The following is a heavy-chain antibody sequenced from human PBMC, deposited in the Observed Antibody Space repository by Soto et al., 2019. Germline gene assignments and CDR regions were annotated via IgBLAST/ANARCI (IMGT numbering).Heavy chain of an antibody. CDR3: AKTQSRDLDDSSGYYFDY. CDR1: GFTFSSYG. J-gene: IGHJ4*02. Sequence: PGGSLRLSCAASGFTFSSYGMHWVRQAPGKGLEWVAVISYDGSNKYYADSVKGRFTISRDNSKNTLYLQMNSLRAEDTAVYYCAKTQSRDLDDSSGYYFDYWGQGT. V-gene: IGHV3-30*18. D-gene: IGHD3-22*01. CDR2: ISYDGSNK.